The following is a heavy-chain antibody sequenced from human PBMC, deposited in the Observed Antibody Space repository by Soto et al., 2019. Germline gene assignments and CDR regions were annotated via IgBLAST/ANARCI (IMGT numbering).Heavy chain of an antibody. D-gene: IGHD6-19*01. CDR2: ISGSGGST. V-gene: IGHV3-23*01. CDR3: QEYFVALAGTINT. Sequence: GGYLRLSCAASGFTFSSYAMSWVRQAPGKGLEWVSAISGSGGSTYYADSVKGRFTICRDNSKNTLYLQMNSRRAEDTAVDCCQEYFVALAGTINTWAQGPLFTVSS. CDR1: GFTFSSYA. J-gene: IGHJ5*02.